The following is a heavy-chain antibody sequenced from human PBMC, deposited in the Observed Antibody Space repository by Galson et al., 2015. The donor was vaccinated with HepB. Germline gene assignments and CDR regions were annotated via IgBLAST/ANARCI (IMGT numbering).Heavy chain of an antibody. Sequence: SLRLSCAASGFTFSSYSMNWVRQAPGKGLEWVSYISSSSSTIYYADSVKGRFTISRDNAKNSLYLQMNSLRDEDTAVYYCARLLDYYDSSGYYPHDAFDIWGQGTMVTVSS. D-gene: IGHD3-22*01. CDR2: ISSSSSTI. CDR1: GFTFSSYS. J-gene: IGHJ3*02. V-gene: IGHV3-48*02. CDR3: ARLLDYYDSSGYYPHDAFDI.